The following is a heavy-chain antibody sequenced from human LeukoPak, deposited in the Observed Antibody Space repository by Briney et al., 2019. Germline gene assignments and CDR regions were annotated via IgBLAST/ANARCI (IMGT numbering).Heavy chain of an antibody. CDR1: GSTFSSYE. V-gene: IGHV3-48*03. J-gene: IGHJ4*02. CDR2: ITSSGTSI. Sequence: QPGGSLRLSCAASGSTFSSYEMIWVRQAPGKGLEWVSYITSSGTSIYYADSVKGRFTLSRDNTKNSLYLQMNSLRAEDTAVYYCARVRPTIFGVIIEPYFDYWGQGTLVTVSS. CDR3: ARVRPTIFGVIIEPYFDY. D-gene: IGHD3-3*01.